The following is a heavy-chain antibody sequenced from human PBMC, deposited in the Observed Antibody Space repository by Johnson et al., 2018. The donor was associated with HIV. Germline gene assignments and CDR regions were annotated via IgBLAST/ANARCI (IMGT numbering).Heavy chain of an antibody. CDR3: ARAPGWNDVWGAFDI. D-gene: IGHD1-1*01. CDR2: ITYDGRNK. Sequence: QVQLVESGGGVMQPGKSLRLSCEASGFTFRSYAMHWVRQAPGKGLEWVAVITYDGRNKYYTDSVKGRFTISRDNSKNTLYLQMNSLRAEDTAVYYCARAPGWNDVWGAFDIWGQGTMVTVSS. V-gene: IGHV3-30*14. CDR1: GFTFRSYA. J-gene: IGHJ3*02.